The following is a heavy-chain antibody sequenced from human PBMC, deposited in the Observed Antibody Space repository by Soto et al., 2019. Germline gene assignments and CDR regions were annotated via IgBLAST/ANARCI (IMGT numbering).Heavy chain of an antibody. J-gene: IGHJ3*02. D-gene: IGHD3-10*01. CDR1: GGSLSGYY. V-gene: IGHV4-34*01. Sequence: QVQLQQWGAGLLKPSETLSLICAVYGGSLSGYYWSWIRQPPGKGLEWIGEIHHSGSTKYNPSLKSRVIISVDTSKNQFSLKLSSLIAADTAVYYCARHFGRAFDIWGQGTLVTVSS. CDR3: ARHFGRAFDI. CDR2: IHHSGST.